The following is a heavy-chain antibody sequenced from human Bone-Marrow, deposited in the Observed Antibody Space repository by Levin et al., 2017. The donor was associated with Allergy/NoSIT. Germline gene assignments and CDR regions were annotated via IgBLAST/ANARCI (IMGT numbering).Heavy chain of an antibody. CDR3: AKGSSGWFQEKDS. V-gene: IGHV3-23*01. D-gene: IGHD3-22*01. CDR1: GFTFDTYA. CDR2: ISGSGDMT. J-gene: IGHJ4*02. Sequence: GGSLRLSCTASGFTFDTYAMTWVRQAPGKGLAWVSAISGSGDMTSYADSVKGRFTVSRDNSKNILFLQMDSLRVEDTAVFYCAKGSSGWFQEKDSWGQGTLVTVSS.